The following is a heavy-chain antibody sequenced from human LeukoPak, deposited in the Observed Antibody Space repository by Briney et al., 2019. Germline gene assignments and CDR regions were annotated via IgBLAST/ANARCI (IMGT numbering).Heavy chain of an antibody. Sequence: GESLKISCKGSGYSFTRYWIGWVRQMPGKGLEWIGIIYPGDSDTRYSPSFQGQVTISADKSISTAYLQWSSLKASDTAMYYCARLSNWLAYNAPQVYFDYWGQGPLVTVSS. V-gene: IGHV5-51*01. CDR2: IYPGDSDT. CDR1: GYSFTRYW. CDR3: ARLSNWLAYNAPQVYFDY. D-gene: IGHD1-1*01. J-gene: IGHJ4*02.